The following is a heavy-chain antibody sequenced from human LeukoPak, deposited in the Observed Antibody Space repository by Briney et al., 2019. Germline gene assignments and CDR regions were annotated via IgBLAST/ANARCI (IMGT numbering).Heavy chain of an antibody. CDR1: GFIVSSNY. Sequence: GGSLRLSCAASGFIVSSNYMSWVRQAPGKGLEWVSVIYSGGDRYYAASVKGRFTISRDNAKNSMYLQMNSLRAEDTAVYYCARWEIRGTAHQLDYWGQGTLVTVSS. V-gene: IGHV3-66*01. CDR3: ARWEIRGTAHQLDY. CDR2: IYSGGDR. J-gene: IGHJ4*02. D-gene: IGHD1-7*01.